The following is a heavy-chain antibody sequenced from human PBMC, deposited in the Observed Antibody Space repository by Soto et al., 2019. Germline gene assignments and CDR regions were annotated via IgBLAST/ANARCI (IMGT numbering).Heavy chain of an antibody. J-gene: IGHJ6*02. V-gene: IGHV4-31*03. CDR1: GGSVNNSNYF. CDR3: ARDADYGGSRGGMDV. D-gene: IGHD4-17*01. Sequence: QVRLEESGPGLVKPSETLSLICSVSGGSVNNSNYFWNWIRHHPENGLEWIGYIYYSGSTRYNPSFKTRATLSIDQAKNQFSVRLHSVTVADNAGDFCARDADYGGSRGGMDVWGRGTTVTVSS. CDR2: IYYSGST.